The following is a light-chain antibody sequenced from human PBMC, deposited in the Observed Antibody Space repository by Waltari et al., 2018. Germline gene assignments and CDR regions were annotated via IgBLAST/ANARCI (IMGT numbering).Light chain of an antibody. J-gene: IGLJ3*02. CDR2: GVT. CDR1: SRDVGAYNL. V-gene: IGLV2-23*02. CDR3: SSYTQSRTRV. Sequence: QSALTQSASVSGSPGQSITISCTGTSRDVGAYNLVPWYPQLPGRAPKLILSGVTKRPSGLSVRFSGSKSGNTASLTISGLQSEDEADYYCSSYTQSRTRVFGGGTKLTVL.